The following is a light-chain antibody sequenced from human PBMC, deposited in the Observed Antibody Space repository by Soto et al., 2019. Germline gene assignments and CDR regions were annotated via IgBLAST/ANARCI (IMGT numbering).Light chain of an antibody. CDR3: QQYGSSPPYT. CDR2: GAS. V-gene: IGKV3-20*01. Sequence: EIVLTQSPGPLSLSPGERATLSCRASPSVSSSYLDWYQHKPGQAPRLLIYGASSRATGIPDRFSGSGSGTDFTLTISRLEPEDFAVYYWQQYGSSPPYTFGQGTKLESK. CDR1: PSVSSSY. J-gene: IGKJ2*01.